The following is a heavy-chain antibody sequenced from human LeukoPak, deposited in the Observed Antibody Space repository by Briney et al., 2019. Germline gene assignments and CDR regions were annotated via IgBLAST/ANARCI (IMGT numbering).Heavy chain of an antibody. D-gene: IGHD3-3*01. Sequence: SETLSLACTVSGGSISSYYWSWIRQPPGKGLEWIGYIYYSGSTNYNPSLKSRVTISVDTSKNQFSLKLSSVTAADTAVYYCARHQAYYDFWSGYPPPPHLDYWGQGTLVTVSS. V-gene: IGHV4-59*01. J-gene: IGHJ4*02. CDR3: ARHQAYYDFWSGYPPPPHLDY. CDR1: GGSISSYY. CDR2: IYYSGST.